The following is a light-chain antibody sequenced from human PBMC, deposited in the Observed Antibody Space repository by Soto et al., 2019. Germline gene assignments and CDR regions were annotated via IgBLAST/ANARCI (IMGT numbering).Light chain of an antibody. CDR2: KAS. J-gene: IGKJ1*01. CDR1: QTISSW. CDR3: QQYNSYSRT. V-gene: IGKV1-5*03. Sequence: DIQMTQSPFTLSGSVGDRVTITCRASQTISSWLAWYQQKPGKAPKLLIYKASSLESGVPSRFSGSGSGTEFTLTISSLQPDDFATYYCQQYNSYSRTFGQGTKVDIK.